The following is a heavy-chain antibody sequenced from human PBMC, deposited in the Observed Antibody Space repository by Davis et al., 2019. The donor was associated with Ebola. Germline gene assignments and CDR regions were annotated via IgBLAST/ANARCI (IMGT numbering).Heavy chain of an antibody. CDR3: AREMRALNDY. Sequence: GESLKISCAASGFTFSNFGMHWVRQAPGTGLEWLAVIAFDGVDKYYADSVEGRFTISRDNSKNTLYLQINSLRSEDTAVYYCAREMRALNDYWGQGTLVTVSS. CDR1: GFTFSNFG. CDR2: IAFDGVDK. D-gene: IGHD1-26*01. J-gene: IGHJ4*02. V-gene: IGHV3-30*04.